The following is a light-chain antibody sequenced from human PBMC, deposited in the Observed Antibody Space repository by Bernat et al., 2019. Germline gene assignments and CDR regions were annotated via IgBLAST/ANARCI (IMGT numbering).Light chain of an antibody. Sequence: QSALTQPASVSGSPGQSITISCTGTSGDVGHYNLVSWYQQHPAKAPKLIIYEVNKRPSGVSYRFSASKSGNTASLTISGLQAEDEADYYCCSYTTSHTLVFGGGTKLTVL. CDR2: EVN. V-gene: IGLV2-23*02. J-gene: IGLJ3*02. CDR1: SGDVGHYNL. CDR3: CSYTTSHTLV.